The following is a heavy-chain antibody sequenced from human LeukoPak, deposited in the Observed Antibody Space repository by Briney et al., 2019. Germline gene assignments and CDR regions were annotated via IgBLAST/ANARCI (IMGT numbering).Heavy chain of an antibody. CDR1: GYIFTTYY. J-gene: IGHJ4*02. CDR3: AREWVVPAFDY. Sequence: ASVKVSCKASGYIFTTYYIHWVRQAPGQGFEWMGIINPSGGTTSYAQKFQGRVTMTRDTSTSTVYMELSSLRSEDTAVYYCAREWVVPAFDYWGQGTLVTVSS. CDR2: INPSGGTT. V-gene: IGHV1-46*01. D-gene: IGHD2-2*01.